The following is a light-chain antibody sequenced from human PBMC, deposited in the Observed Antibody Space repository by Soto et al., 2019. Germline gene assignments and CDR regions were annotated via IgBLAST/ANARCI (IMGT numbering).Light chain of an antibody. CDR2: DIS. V-gene: IGLV2-14*03. CDR1: SSDVGTYEY. J-gene: IGLJ2*01. CDR3: GSYASNGDVL. Sequence: QSALTQPASVSGSPGQSITISCTGTSSDVGTYEYVSWYQHHPGKAPKLMIYDISNRPSGVSDRFSGSKFGNTASLTISGLRAEEEADYYCGSYASNGDVLFGGGTKRTVL.